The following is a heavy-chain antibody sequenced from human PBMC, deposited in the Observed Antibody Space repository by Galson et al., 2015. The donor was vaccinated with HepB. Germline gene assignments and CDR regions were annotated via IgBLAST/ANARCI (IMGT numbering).Heavy chain of an antibody. CDR2: INPKSGGT. CDR3: ARAPEAGTYYYYYGMDV. J-gene: IGHJ6*02. D-gene: IGHD6-19*01. CDR1: GYTFTDYH. V-gene: IGHV1-2*02. Sequence: SCKASGYTFTDYHVHWVRQAPRQGLEWMGWINPKSGGTNYVQKFQGRVTMTRDTSINTAYMELTRLRSDDAAVYYCARAPEAGTYYYYYGMDVWGQGTTVTVSS.